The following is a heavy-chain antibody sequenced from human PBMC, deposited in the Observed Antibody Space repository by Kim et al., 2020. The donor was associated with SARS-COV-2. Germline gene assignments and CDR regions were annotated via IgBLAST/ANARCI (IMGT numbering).Heavy chain of an antibody. J-gene: IGHJ4*02. CDR1: GGSISSGGYY. CDR2: IYYSGST. V-gene: IGHV4-31*03. CDR3: ARATYYYDSSGPFDY. Sequence: SETLSLTCTVSGGSISSGGYYWSWIRQHPGKGLEWIGYIYYSGSTYYNPSLKSRVTISVDTSKNQFSLKLSSVTAADTAVYYCARATYYYDSSGPFDYWGQGTLVTVSS. D-gene: IGHD3-22*01.